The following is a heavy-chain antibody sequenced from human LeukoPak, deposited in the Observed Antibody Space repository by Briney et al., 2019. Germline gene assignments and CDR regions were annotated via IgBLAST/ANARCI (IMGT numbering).Heavy chain of an antibody. CDR2: ISYDGSNK. J-gene: IGHJ4*02. CDR1: GFTFSSYA. CDR3: ARDLSTGPRPKIYSGSRPFDC. V-gene: IGHV3-30-3*01. Sequence: PGGSLRLSCAASGFTFSSYAMHWVRQAPGKGLEWVAVISYDGSNKYYADSVKGRFTISRDNSKNTLYLQMNSLRAEDTAVYYCARDLSTGPRPKIYSGSRPFDCWGQGTLVTVSS. D-gene: IGHD1-26*01.